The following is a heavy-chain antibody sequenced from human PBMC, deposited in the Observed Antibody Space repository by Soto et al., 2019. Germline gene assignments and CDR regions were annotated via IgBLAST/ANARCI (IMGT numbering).Heavy chain of an antibody. CDR1: GGSVNTGGYY. D-gene: IGHD4-17*01. V-gene: IGHV4-31*03. CDR3: ARVPDGDYEGYFDV. CDR2: VYYTGGT. J-gene: IGHJ2*01. Sequence: QVHMQESGPGLVKPSETLSLTCRVSGGSVNTGGYYWSWIRQNPGKGLEWIGYVYYTGGTYYNPSFRGRVSISVEPHKNTSENHFSLKLTSVTAADTAVYYCARVPDGDYEGYFDVWGRGTLVIVSS.